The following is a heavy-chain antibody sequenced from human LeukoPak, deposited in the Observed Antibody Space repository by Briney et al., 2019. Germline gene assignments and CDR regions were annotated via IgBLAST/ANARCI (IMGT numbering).Heavy chain of an antibody. D-gene: IGHD3-22*01. CDR3: ARLKPSYDSSGYYYSLYYYYYMDV. V-gene: IGHV4-34*01. J-gene: IGHJ6*03. Sequence: SETLSLTCAVYGGSFSGYYWSWIRQPPGKGLEWIGEINHSGSTNYNPSLKSRVTISVDTSKNQFSLKLSSVTAADTAVYYCARLKPSYDSSGYYYSLYYYYYMDVWGKGTTVTISS. CDR2: INHSGST. CDR1: GGSFSGYY.